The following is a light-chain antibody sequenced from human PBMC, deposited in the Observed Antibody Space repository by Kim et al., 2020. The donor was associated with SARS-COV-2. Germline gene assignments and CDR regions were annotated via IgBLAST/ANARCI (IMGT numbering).Light chain of an antibody. Sequence: NTVTIPGTRSSGSIASNYVQWYQQRPGRSPTIVIYEDKERYTGVPDRFSGSIDSSSNSASLTISGLNTEDEAHYYCQSYDSSNHWVFGGGTQLTVL. CDR2: EDK. J-gene: IGLJ3*02. CDR1: SGSIASNY. V-gene: IGLV6-57*01. CDR3: QSYDSSNHWV.